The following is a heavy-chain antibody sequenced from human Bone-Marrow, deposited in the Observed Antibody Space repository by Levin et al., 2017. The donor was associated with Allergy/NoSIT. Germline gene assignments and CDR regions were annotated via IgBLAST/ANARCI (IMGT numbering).Heavy chain of an antibody. D-gene: IGHD3-22*01. Sequence: ASVKVSCKASGYTFTSYGISWVRQAPGQGLEWMGWISAYNGNTNYAQKLQGRVTMTTDTSTSTAYMELRSLRSDDTAVYYCARFNPNYYDSSGYYHAIDYWGQGTLVTVSS. CDR1: GYTFTSYG. CDR2: ISAYNGNT. CDR3: ARFNPNYYDSSGYYHAIDY. V-gene: IGHV1-18*01. J-gene: IGHJ4*02.